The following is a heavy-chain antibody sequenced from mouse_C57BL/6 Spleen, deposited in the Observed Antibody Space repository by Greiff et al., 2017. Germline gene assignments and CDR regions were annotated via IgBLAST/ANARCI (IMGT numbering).Heavy chain of an antibody. Sequence: LQESGGGLVQPKGSLKLSCAASGFTFNTYAMHWVRQAPGKGVEWDARIRSKSSNYATYYADLVKDIFTISRDESQSMLYLQMNNLKTEDTAKYYCVRGDGYDAWFAYWGQGTLVTVSA. CDR1: GFTFNTYA. D-gene: IGHD2-2*01. CDR2: IRSKSSNYAT. V-gene: IGHV10-3*01. CDR3: VRGDGYDAWFAY. J-gene: IGHJ3*01.